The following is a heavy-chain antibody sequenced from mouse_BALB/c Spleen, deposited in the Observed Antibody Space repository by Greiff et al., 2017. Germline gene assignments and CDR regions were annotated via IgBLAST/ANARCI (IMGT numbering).Heavy chain of an antibody. CDR2: ISSGGSYT. J-gene: IGHJ3*01. D-gene: IGHD2-14*01. CDR1: GFTFSSYA. Sequence: EVKLVESGGGLVKPGGSLKLSCAASGFTFSSYAMSWVRQSPEKRLEWVAEISSGGSYTYYPDTVTGRFTISRDNAKNTLYLEMSSLRSEDTAMYYCARVAYYRYDAWFAYWGQGTLVTVSA. CDR3: ARVAYYRYDAWFAY. V-gene: IGHV5-9-4*01.